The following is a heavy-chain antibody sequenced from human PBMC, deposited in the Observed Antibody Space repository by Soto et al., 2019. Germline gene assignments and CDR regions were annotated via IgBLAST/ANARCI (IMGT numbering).Heavy chain of an antibody. CDR1: GYSFTSYW. CDR2: IYPGDSDT. J-gene: IGHJ3*02. D-gene: IGHD2-15*01. Sequence: GESLKISCKGSGYSFTSYWIGWVRQMPGKGLEWMGIIYPGDSDTRYSPSFQGQVTISADKSISTAYLQWSSLKASVTAMDYCASTRENDAFGSGGQGTMVTVSS. CDR3: ASTRENDAFGS. V-gene: IGHV5-51*01.